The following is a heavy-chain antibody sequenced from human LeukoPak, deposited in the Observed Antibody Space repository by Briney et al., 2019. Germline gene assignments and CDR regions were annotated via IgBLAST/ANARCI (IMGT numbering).Heavy chain of an antibody. Sequence: GGSLRLSCAASGFTFSTYGMNWVRQTPGKGLEWVSAISGSANRIYHADSVKGRFTISRDNSKNMLYLQMNSLRAEDTAIYYCATYRQVLLPFESWGQGTLVTVSS. CDR1: GFTFSTYG. D-gene: IGHD2-8*02. V-gene: IGHV3-23*01. CDR2: ISGSANRI. CDR3: ATYRQVLLPFES. J-gene: IGHJ4*02.